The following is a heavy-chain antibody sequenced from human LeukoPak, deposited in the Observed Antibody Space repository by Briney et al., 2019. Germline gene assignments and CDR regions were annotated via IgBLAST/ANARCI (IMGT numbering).Heavy chain of an antibody. J-gene: IGHJ4*02. CDR2: IYYSGST. D-gene: IGHD3-22*01. CDR1: GGSINNYW. V-gene: IGHV4-59*01. CDR3: ARESADYDSSGYYYRPRVLGYFDY. Sequence: SETLSLTCSVSGGSINNYWWNWIRQPPGKGLEWIGYIYYSGSTNYNPSLKSRVTISVDTSKNQFSLKLSSVTAADTAVYYCARESADYDSSGYYYRPRVLGYFDYWGQGTLVTVSS.